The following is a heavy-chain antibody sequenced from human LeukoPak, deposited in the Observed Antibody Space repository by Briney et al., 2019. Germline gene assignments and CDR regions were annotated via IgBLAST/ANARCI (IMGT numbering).Heavy chain of an antibody. J-gene: IGHJ6*03. CDR3: ARHSIAAPSSLGDYMDV. CDR1: GGSISSSNW. V-gene: IGHV4-4*02. D-gene: IGHD6-6*01. CDR2: IYHSGST. Sequence: PSETLSHTCAVSGGSISSSNWWSWVRQPPGKGLEWIGEIYHSGSTNYNPSLKSRVTISVDTSKNQFSLKLSSVTAADTAVYYCARHSIAAPSSLGDYMDVWGKGTTVTVSS.